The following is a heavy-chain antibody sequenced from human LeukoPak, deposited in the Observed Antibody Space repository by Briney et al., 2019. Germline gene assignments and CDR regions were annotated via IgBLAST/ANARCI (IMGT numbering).Heavy chain of an antibody. CDR2: IKSKTDGGTT. D-gene: IGHD3-10*01. CDR3: TTVPIWFGELNFDY. CDR1: GFTFSNAW. V-gene: IGHV3-15*01. Sequence: GGSLRLSCAASGFTFSNAWMSWVRQASGKGLEWVGRIKSKTDGGTTDYAAPVKGRFTISRDDSKNTLYLQMNSLKTEDTAVYYCTTVPIWFGELNFDYWGQGTLVTVSS. J-gene: IGHJ4*02.